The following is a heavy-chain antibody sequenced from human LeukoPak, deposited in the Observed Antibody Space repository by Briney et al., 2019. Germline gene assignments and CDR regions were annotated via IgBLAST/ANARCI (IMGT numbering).Heavy chain of an antibody. V-gene: IGHV3-30*12. D-gene: IGHD6-13*01. CDR3: AREDQIAAAGSTVDY. CDR1: GFTFSSYG. CDR2: ISYDGSNK. J-gene: IGHJ4*02. Sequence: PGGSLRLSCAASGFTFSSYGMHWVRQAPGKGLEWVAVISYDGSNKYYADSVKGRFTISRDNSKNTLYLQMNSLRAEDTAVYHCAREDQIAAAGSTVDYWGQGTLVTVSS.